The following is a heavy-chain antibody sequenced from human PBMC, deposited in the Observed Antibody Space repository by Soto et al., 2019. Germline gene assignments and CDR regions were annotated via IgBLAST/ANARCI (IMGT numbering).Heavy chain of an antibody. CDR3: AKGVSQYTPLALFDY. J-gene: IGHJ4*02. CDR2: ISGSDGRT. V-gene: IGHV3-23*01. Sequence: PGGSLRRSCAASGGTFSSYAISWVRQAPGKGLEWVSTISGSDGRTYSTDSVKGRFTISRDNSRNTAYLQMNSLRVEDTAVYYCAKGVSQYTPLALFDYWGRGTLVTVSS. D-gene: IGHD5-18*01. CDR1: GGTFSSYA.